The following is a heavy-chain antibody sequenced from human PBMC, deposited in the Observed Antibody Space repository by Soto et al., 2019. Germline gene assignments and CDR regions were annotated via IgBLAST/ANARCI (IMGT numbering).Heavy chain of an antibody. V-gene: IGHV5-10-1*01. CDR2: IDPSDSYT. J-gene: IGHJ4*02. CDR1: GYSFSTYW. Sequence: PGESLKISCKGSGYSFSTYWIGWVRQMPGKGLEWMGRIDPSDSYTNYSPSFQGHVTISADKSISTAYLQWSSLKASDTAMYYCATQPAAAGRYYWGQGTLVTVSS. CDR3: ATQPAAAGRYY. D-gene: IGHD6-13*01.